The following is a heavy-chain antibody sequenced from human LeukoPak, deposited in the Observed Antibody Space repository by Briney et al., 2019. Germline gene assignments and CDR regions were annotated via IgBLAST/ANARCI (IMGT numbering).Heavy chain of an antibody. CDR2: TSSGAANV. V-gene: IGHV3-21*01. J-gene: IGHJ4*02. CDR3: AIEYCSSTTCYGGVSDF. Sequence: PGGSLRLSCEASGFTFSTYAMTWVRQSPGKGLEWVASTSSGAANVPYADSVKGRFTISRDNSRNTLYLQMESLRVEDTAVYYCAIEYCSSTTCYGGVSDFWGQGTLVTVSS. CDR1: GFTFSTYA. D-gene: IGHD2-2*01.